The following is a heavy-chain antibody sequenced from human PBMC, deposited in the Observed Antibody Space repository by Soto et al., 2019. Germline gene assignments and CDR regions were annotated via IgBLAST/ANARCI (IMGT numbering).Heavy chain of an antibody. J-gene: IGHJ6*02. D-gene: IGHD2-21*02. V-gene: IGHV3-23*01. CDR1: GFAFRTYA. CDR2: IWGSGDRT. CDR3: AKTGPYCGGDCSRYFYGMDV. Sequence: GGSLRLSCAASGFAFRTYAMAWVHQAPGKGLEWASGIWGSGDRTFYADSVKGRSTISRDNSRNTLYLQMYSLTAEDMALYYCAKTGPYCGGDCSRYFYGMDVWGQGTTVTVSS.